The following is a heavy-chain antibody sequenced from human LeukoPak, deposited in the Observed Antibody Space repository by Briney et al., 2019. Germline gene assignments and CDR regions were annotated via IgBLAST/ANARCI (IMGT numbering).Heavy chain of an antibody. D-gene: IGHD3-16*01. CDR3: ARGLEYNSDYGDF. Sequence: GGSLRLSCAASGFTFSTYGMHWVRQAPGQGLEWVALIWYDGSKKYYADSVKGRFTISRDNSKNTLYLQMSSLRAEDTAVYYCARGLEYNSDYGDFWGQGTLVTVSS. CDR1: GFTFSTYG. J-gene: IGHJ4*02. CDR2: IWYDGSKK. V-gene: IGHV3-33*01.